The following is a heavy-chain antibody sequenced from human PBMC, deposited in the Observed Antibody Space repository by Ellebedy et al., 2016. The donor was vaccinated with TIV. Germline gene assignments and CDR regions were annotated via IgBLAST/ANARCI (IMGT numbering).Heavy chain of an antibody. CDR2: IYYSGST. D-gene: IGHD3-3*01. CDR3: ARRQISERTISEYNWFDP. V-gene: IGHV4-59*08. Sequence: MPSETLSLTCTVSGGSISAYYWNWIRQPPGKGLEWIGYIYYSGSTYYNPSLQSRVTISIDTSKTQFSLKLNSVTAADTAVYYCARRQISERTISEYNWFDPWGQGTLVTVSS. J-gene: IGHJ5*02. CDR1: GGSISAYY.